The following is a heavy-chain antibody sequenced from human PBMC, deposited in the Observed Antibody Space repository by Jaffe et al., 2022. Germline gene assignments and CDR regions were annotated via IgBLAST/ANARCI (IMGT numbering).Heavy chain of an antibody. CDR2: IYYSGST. V-gene: IGHV4-59*01. CDR3: ARDKGRANRGYMDV. CDR1: GGSISSYY. J-gene: IGHJ6*03. Sequence: QVQLQESGPGLVKPSETLSLTCTVSGGSISSYYWSWIRQPPGKGLEWIGYIYYSGSTNYNPSLKSRVTISVDTSKNQFSLKLSSVTAADTAVYYCARDKGRANRGYMDVWGKGTTVTVSS. D-gene: IGHD1-26*01.